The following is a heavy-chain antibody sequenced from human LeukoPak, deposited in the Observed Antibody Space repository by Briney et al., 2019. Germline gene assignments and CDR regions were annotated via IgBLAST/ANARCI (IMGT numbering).Heavy chain of an antibody. CDR1: GFTFDDYG. Sequence: GGSLRLSCAASGFTFDDYGMSWVRQAPGKGLERVSGINWNGGSTGYADSVKGRFTISRDNAKNSLYLQMNSLRAEDTALYYCARGSGYCSGGSCAHRDYYMDVWGKGTTVTVSS. CDR3: ARGSGYCSGGSCAHRDYYMDV. V-gene: IGHV3-20*04. J-gene: IGHJ6*03. CDR2: INWNGGST. D-gene: IGHD2-15*01.